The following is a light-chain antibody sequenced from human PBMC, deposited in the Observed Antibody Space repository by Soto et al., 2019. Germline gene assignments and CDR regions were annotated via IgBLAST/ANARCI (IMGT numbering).Light chain of an antibody. CDR2: EGS. J-gene: IGLJ2*01. V-gene: IGLV2-23*01. Sequence: QSALTQPASVSGSPGQSITISCTGTSSDVGSYNLVSWYQHHPGKAPKLMIYEGSERPSGVSNRFSGFKSGNTASLTISGLQAEDEADYYCSTYAGAVAFGGGTKLTVL. CDR1: SSDVGSYNL. CDR3: STYAGAVA.